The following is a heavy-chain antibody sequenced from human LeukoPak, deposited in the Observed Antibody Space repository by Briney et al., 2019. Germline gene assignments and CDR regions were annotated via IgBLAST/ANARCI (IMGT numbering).Heavy chain of an antibody. V-gene: IGHV4-38-2*02. D-gene: IGHD3-3*01. J-gene: IGHJ6*03. CDR3: ARATPKIFGYYMDV. CDR1: GYSISSGYH. Sequence: SETLSLTCTVSGYSISSGYHWGWIRQPPGKGLEWIGSIYHSGSTYYNPSLKSRVTISVDTSKNQFSLKLSSVTAADTAVYYCARATPKIFGYYMDVWGKGTTVTVSS. CDR2: IYHSGST.